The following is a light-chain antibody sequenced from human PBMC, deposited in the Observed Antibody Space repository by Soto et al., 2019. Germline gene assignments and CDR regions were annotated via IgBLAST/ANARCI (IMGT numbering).Light chain of an antibody. CDR2: DVS. Sequence: QSVLTQPRSVSGSPGQSVTISCTGTSGDVGGYNYVSWYQQHPGKAPKLMIFDVSKRPSGVPDRFSGSKSGNTASLTISGLXXEXXAHYYCCSYAGSYSWVFGGGTKLTVL. J-gene: IGLJ3*02. CDR3: CSYAGSYSWV. V-gene: IGLV2-11*01. CDR1: SGDVGGYNY.